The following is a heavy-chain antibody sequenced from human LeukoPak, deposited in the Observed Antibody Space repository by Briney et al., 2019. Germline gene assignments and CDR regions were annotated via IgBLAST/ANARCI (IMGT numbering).Heavy chain of an antibody. D-gene: IGHD7-27*01. V-gene: IGHV4-38-2*02. Sequence: SETLSLTCTVSGYSISSGYYWGWIRQPPGKGLGWIGSIYHSGSTYYNPSLKSRVTISVDTSKNQFSLKLSSVTAADTAVYYCARAINWGAFDIWGQGTMVTVSS. CDR1: GYSISSGYY. CDR2: IYHSGST. J-gene: IGHJ3*02. CDR3: ARAINWGAFDI.